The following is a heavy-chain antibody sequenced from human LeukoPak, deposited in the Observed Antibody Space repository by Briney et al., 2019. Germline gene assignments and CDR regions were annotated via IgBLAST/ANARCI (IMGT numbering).Heavy chain of an antibody. J-gene: IGHJ5*01. CDR1: GFAFNESY. V-gene: IGHV3-11*01. CDR2: ISGRSLSI. Sequence: GGSLSLSCAASGFAFNESYMTWIRQAPGKGLEWVGYISGRSLSIYYADSVQGRFTISRDNPTNSLFLHMSSLRADDTAVYFCARGKRRFDSWGQGTLVTVSS. CDR3: ARGKRRFDS.